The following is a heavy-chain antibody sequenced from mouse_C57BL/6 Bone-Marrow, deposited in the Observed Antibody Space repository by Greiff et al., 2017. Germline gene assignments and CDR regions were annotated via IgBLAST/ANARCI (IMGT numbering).Heavy chain of an antibody. CDR2: IYPGDGDT. Sequence: VKLMESGPELVKPGASVKISCKASGYAFSSSWMNWVKQRPGKGLEWIGRIYPGDGDTNYNGKFKGKATLTADKSSSTAYMQLSSLTSEDSAVYFCAREGLGRRFAYWGQGTLVTVSA. J-gene: IGHJ3*01. V-gene: IGHV1-82*01. CDR1: GYAFSSSW. CDR3: AREGLGRRFAY. D-gene: IGHD4-1*01.